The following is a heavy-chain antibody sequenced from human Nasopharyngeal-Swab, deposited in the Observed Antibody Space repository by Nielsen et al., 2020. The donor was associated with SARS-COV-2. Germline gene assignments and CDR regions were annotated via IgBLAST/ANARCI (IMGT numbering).Heavy chain of an antibody. CDR3: TRGGFSHSMDV. V-gene: IGHV3-74*01. CDR2: IDVGGIST. D-gene: IGHD3-10*01. CDR1: GFSFSTYT. J-gene: IGHJ6*02. Sequence: GESLKISCAASGFSFSTYTMNWVRQAPGKGLVWVSHIDVGGISTNYADSVQGRFTISRDNAKNTLSLQMNSLRDEDSAIYYCTRGGFSHSMDVWCQGTTVTVSS.